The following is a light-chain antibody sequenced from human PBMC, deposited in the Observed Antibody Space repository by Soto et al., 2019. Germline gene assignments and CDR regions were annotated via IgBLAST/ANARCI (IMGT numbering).Light chain of an antibody. CDR1: SGHTTYA. CDR3: QTWGTGVHWA. Sequence: QLVLTQSPSTSASLGASVKLTCTLTSGHTTYAITWHQQQPEKGPRYLMRVNIDGSHSKGDGIPDRFSGSSSGAERYLTISNLQSEDEADYYCQTWGTGVHWAFGEGTQLTVL. J-gene: IGLJ3*02. V-gene: IGLV4-69*02. CDR2: VNIDGSH.